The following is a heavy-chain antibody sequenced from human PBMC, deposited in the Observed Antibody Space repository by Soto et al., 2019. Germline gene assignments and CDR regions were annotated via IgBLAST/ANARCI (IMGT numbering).Heavy chain of an antibody. D-gene: IGHD6-19*01. CDR1: GYTFTSYG. CDR2: INPNSGGT. Sequence: ASVKVSCKASGYTFTSYGISWVRQAPGQGLEWMGWINPNSGGTKSAEKFQGRVTMTSDTSISTAYMELSRLTSDDTAVYYCASAAVTGTAGLDFWGQGTQVTVSS. J-gene: IGHJ4*02. V-gene: IGHV1-2*02. CDR3: ASAAVTGTAGLDF.